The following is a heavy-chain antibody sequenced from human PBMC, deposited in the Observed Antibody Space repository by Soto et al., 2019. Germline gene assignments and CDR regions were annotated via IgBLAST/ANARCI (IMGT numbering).Heavy chain of an antibody. V-gene: IGHV4-59*01. CDR2: IYYSGST. J-gene: IGHJ6*02. CDR1: GGSISSYY. D-gene: IGHD2-2*01. Sequence: PSETLSLTCTVSGGSISSYYWSWIRQPPGKGLEWIGYIYYSGSTNYNPSLKSRVTISVDTSKNQFSLKLSSVTAADTAVYYCARVLRGYCSSTSCYQYYYGMDVWGQGTTVTVSS. CDR3: ARVLRGYCSSTSCYQYYYGMDV.